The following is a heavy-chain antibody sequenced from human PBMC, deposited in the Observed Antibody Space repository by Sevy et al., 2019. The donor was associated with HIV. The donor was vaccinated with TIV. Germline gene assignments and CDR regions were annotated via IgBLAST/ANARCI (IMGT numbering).Heavy chain of an antibody. CDR1: GYTFTGNY. CDR3: AREGDDLWSGYSAPSFDY. CDR2: INTNSGDTGT. J-gene: IGHJ4*02. D-gene: IGHD3-3*01. V-gene: IGHV1-2*02. Sequence: ASVKVSCKTSGYTFTGNYIHWVRQAPGQGLEWMGGINTNSGDTGTKHAPKFKGRVTMTRDRAINTVYMDLTRLSPDATAVDFCAREGDDLWSGYSAPSFDYWGQGTLVTVSS.